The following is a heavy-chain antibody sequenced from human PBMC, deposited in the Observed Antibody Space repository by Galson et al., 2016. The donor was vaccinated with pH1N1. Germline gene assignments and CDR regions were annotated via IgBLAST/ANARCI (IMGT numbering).Heavy chain of an antibody. CDR3: ARQNDYGDYRGDAFDI. J-gene: IGHJ3*02. CDR1: GYRFTNSW. Sequence: QSGAEVKKPGESLKISCKGSGYRFTNSWIGWVRQMPGKGLEWLGIIYLGGSLIRYRPSFQGQVTISADKSINIVYLEWSSLKASGTATYYCARQNDYGDYRGDAFDIWGQGTMVTVSS. V-gene: IGHV5-51*01. CDR2: IYLGGSLI. D-gene: IGHD4-17*01.